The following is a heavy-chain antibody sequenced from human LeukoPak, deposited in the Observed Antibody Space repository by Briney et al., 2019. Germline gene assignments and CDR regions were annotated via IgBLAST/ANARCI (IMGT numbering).Heavy chain of an antibody. V-gene: IGHV1-2*02. CDR1: GYSFTSYW. D-gene: IGHD2-21*01. CDR2: INPNSGGT. Sequence: GESLKISCKGSGYSFTSYWIGWVRQAPGQGLEWMGWINPNSGGTDYAQKFQGRVTMTRDTSISTAYMEVSRLKSDDTAVYYCARGGEYYYYYMDVWGKGTTVTVSS. CDR3: ARGGEYYYYYMDV. J-gene: IGHJ6*03.